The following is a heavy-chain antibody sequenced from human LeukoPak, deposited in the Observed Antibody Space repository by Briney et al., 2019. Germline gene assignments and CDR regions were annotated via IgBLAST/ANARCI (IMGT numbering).Heavy chain of an antibody. J-gene: IGHJ4*02. CDR1: GFAFSTYA. Sequence: GGSLRVSCAASGFAFSTYAMNWVRQAPGKGLEWVSTISDGSRDTHYAGSVKGRFTISRDDSQNIVYLQMDSLRAEDTALYYCTTRLRNHFDYWGQGTQVTVSS. CDR2: ISDGSRDT. CDR3: TTRLRNHFDY. V-gene: IGHV3-23*01. D-gene: IGHD5-12*01.